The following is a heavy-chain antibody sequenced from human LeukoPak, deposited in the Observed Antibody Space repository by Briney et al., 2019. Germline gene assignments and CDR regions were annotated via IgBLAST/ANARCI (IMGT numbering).Heavy chain of an antibody. V-gene: IGHV4-61*01. J-gene: IGHJ4*02. D-gene: IGHD2-15*01. Sequence: SETLSLTCTVSGGSVSSGSYYWSWIRQPPGKGLEWIGYIYYSGSTNYNHSLKSQVTISVDTSKNQFSLKLSSVTAADTAVYYCASAPARYCSGGSCYSPFDYWGQGTLVTVSS. CDR2: IYYSGST. CDR1: GGSVSSGSYY. CDR3: ASAPARYCSGGSCYSPFDY.